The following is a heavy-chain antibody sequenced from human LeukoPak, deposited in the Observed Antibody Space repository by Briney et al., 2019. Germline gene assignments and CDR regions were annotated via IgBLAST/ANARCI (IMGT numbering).Heavy chain of an antibody. V-gene: IGHV3-33*01. J-gene: IGHJ4*02. Sequence: PGGSLRLSCAAYGVSFSSHGMHWVRQAPGKGLEWVAVIWYDGTNKYHADSAKGRFTISRDNTKNVLYLEMNSLRGEDTAVYYCARDRNNYDLSGFSALDYWGQGTLVTVSS. D-gene: IGHD3-16*01. CDR3: ARDRNNYDLSGFSALDY. CDR2: IWYDGTNK. CDR1: GVSFSSHG.